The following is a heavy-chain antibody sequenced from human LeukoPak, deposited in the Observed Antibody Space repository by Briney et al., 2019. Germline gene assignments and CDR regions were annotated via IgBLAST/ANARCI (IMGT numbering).Heavy chain of an antibody. J-gene: IGHJ4*02. CDR1: AASTTRGGYY. Sequence: PSQTMSLTCTLSAASTTRGGYYWSWIRDNPGKGLEWIGYTYYSESTYNNPSPKTRVTISVDTSKEQFSLKVSSVTAADTAVYFCARERATQLWFFDYWGQGTLVTVSS. V-gene: IGHV4-31*03. CDR2: TYYSEST. CDR3: ARERATQLWFFDY. D-gene: IGHD5-18*01.